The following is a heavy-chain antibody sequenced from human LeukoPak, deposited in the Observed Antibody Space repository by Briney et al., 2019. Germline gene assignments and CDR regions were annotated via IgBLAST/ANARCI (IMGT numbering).Heavy chain of an antibody. V-gene: IGHV4-39*07. Sequence: SETLSLTCTVSGGSISSSSYYWGWIRQPPGKGLEWIGSIYYSGSTNYNPSLKSRVTISVDTSKNQFSLKLSSVTAADTAVYYCAKAGSSGYYYYYYMDVWGKGTTVTVSS. CDR2: IYYSGST. D-gene: IGHD3-22*01. J-gene: IGHJ6*03. CDR3: AKAGSSGYYYYYYMDV. CDR1: GGSISSSSYY.